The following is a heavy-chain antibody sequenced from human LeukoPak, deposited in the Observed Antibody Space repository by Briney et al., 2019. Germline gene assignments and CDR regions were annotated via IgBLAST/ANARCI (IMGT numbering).Heavy chain of an antibody. CDR3: AKDQVTSYYFDY. D-gene: IGHD6-6*01. V-gene: IGHV3-23*01. J-gene: IGHJ4*02. CDR2: LSSSGGST. CDR1: GFTFSSYS. Sequence: PGGSLRLSCAASGFTFSSYSMSSVRQPPGRGLEWVSSLSSSGGSTYYADSVKGRFIISRDNSKHTLYLQMNTLRAEDTAVYYCAKDQVTSYYFDYWGQGTLVTVSS.